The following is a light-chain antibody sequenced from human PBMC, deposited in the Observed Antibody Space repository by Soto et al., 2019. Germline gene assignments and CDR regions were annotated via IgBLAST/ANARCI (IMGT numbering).Light chain of an antibody. J-gene: IGKJ4*01. CDR2: GAS. CDR3: QQYGSSPPFT. Sequence: EIVLTQSPGTLSLSPGERATLSCRASQSVSSSYLAWYQQKPGQAPRLLIYGASSRATGIPDRFSGSGSGTYFTLTSRLEPEDFAVYYCQQYGSSPPFTFGGGTKVEIK. V-gene: IGKV3-20*01. CDR1: QSVSSSY.